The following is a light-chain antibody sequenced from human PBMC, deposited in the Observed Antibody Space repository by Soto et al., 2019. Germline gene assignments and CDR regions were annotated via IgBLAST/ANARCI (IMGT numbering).Light chain of an antibody. Sequence: EIVLTQSPGTLSLSPGERATLSCRASQSVSSSFLAWYQQTPGQAPRLLISGASSRATGIPDRFSGIGSGTDFNLTISRLETEDFAVYYCQQYGSSPRTFGQGTKVEIK. J-gene: IGKJ1*01. CDR2: GAS. V-gene: IGKV3-20*01. CDR1: QSVSSSF. CDR3: QQYGSSPRT.